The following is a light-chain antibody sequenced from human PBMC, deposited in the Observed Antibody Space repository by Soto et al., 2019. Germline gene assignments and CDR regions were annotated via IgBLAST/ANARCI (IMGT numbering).Light chain of an antibody. J-gene: IGLJ1*01. V-gene: IGLV2-8*01. Sequence: SVLTQPPSASGSPGQPVTISCSGTSSDVGAYNYVSWYQQHPGKAPRLLIYEVSQRPSGVPDRFSGSKSANTASLTVSGLQPEDEADYYCSSYAGTNNLLYVFGTGTKVTVL. CDR3: SSYAGTNNLLYV. CDR1: SSDVGAYNY. CDR2: EVS.